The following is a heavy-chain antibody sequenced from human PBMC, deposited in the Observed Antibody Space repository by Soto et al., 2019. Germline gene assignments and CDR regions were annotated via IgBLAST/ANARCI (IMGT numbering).Heavy chain of an antibody. CDR1: GFSLSTSGEA. J-gene: IGHJ5*02. V-gene: IGHV2-5*02. Sequence: QITLKESGPSLVTPTQTLTLTGTFSGFSLSTSGEAVGWIRQPPGEALEGLALIYWDDDNRYNPTLKTMLTITKDTSKDHVILTLTNMDPVDTATYVCAHYVSVISAGLFDPWGQGVLVTVSS. CDR2: IYWDDDN. D-gene: IGHD3-10*02. CDR3: AHYVSVISAGLFDP.